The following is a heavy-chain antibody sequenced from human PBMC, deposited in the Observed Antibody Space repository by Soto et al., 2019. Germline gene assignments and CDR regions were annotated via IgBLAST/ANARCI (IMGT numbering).Heavy chain of an antibody. J-gene: IGHJ4*02. CDR3: ARQIYDSDTGPNFQYYFDS. CDR1: GYSFAGYW. Sequence: GESLKISCKGSGYSFAGYWITWVRQKPGKGLEWMGRIDPSDSQTYYSPSFRGHVTISVTKSITTVFLQWSSLRASDTAMYYCARQIYDSDTGPNFQYYFDSWGQGTPITVSS. D-gene: IGHD3-22*01. V-gene: IGHV5-10-1*01. CDR2: IDPSDSQT.